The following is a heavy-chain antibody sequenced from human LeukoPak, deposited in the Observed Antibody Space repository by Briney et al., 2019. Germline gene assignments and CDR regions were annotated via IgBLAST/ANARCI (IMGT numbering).Heavy chain of an antibody. D-gene: IGHD2-2*01. V-gene: IGHV3-13*01. Sequence: TGGSLRLSCAASGFTFSSYDMNWVRQATGKGLEWVSAIGTAGDTYYPGSVKGRFTISRENAKNSLYLQMNSLRAGDTAVYYCARAGCSSTSCYSGTDAFDIWGQGTMVTVSS. CDR1: GFTFSSYD. J-gene: IGHJ3*02. CDR3: ARAGCSSTSCYSGTDAFDI. CDR2: IGTAGDT.